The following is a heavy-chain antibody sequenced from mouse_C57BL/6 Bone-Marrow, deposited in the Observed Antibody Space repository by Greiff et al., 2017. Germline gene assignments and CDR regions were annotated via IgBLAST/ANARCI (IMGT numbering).Heavy chain of an antibody. Sequence: EVTLVESGGDLVKPGGSLKLSCAASGFTFSSYGMSWVRQTPDKRLEWVATISSGGSYTYYPDSVKGRFTISRDNAKNTLYLQMSSLKSEDTAMYYCARPLGAWFAYWGQGTLVTVSA. CDR3: ARPLGAWFAY. V-gene: IGHV5-6*02. CDR1: GFTFSSYG. J-gene: IGHJ3*01. CDR2: ISSGGSYT.